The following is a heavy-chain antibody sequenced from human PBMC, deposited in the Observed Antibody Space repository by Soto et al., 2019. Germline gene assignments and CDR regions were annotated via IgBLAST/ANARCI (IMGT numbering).Heavy chain of an antibody. CDR1: GGTFSSYA. CDR2: IIPIFGTA. CDR3: ARDGSGWSLEEPYFDY. V-gene: IGHV1-69*06. J-gene: IGHJ4*02. D-gene: IGHD6-19*01. Sequence: SVKVSCKASGGTFSSYAISWVRQAPGQGLEWMGGIIPIFGTANYAQKFQGRVTITADKSTSTAYMELSSLRSEDTAVYYCARDGSGWSLEEPYFDYWGQGTLVTVS.